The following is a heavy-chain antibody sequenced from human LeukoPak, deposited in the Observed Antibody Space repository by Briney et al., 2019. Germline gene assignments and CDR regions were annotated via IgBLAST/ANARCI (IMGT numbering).Heavy chain of an antibody. V-gene: IGHV1-18*01. D-gene: IGHD4-23*01. CDR1: GGTFSSYA. Sequence: GASVKVSCKASGGTFSSYAISWVRQAPGQGLEWMGWISANNGNRNYALKLQDRVSMTTDTSTSTAYMELRSLRSDDTAVYYCARQGYGGHSRGAADYWGQGALATVSS. CDR3: ARQGYGGHSRGAADY. J-gene: IGHJ4*02. CDR2: ISANNGNR.